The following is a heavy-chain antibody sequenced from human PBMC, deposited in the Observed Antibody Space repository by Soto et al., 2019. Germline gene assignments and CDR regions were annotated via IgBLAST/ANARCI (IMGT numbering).Heavy chain of an antibody. CDR2: ITWNSRVL. J-gene: IGHJ4*02. V-gene: IGHV3-9*01. D-gene: IGHD3-3*01. CDR1: GLNFDDFA. Sequence: LRLSCGGTGLNFDDFAMHWVRQAPGKGLEWVSGITWNSRVLAYADSVKGRFTISRDNARNSLYLQMDSLRDEDTALYYCAKGRYDFWSPYYFDSWGQGTLVTVSS. CDR3: AKGRYDFWSPYYFDS.